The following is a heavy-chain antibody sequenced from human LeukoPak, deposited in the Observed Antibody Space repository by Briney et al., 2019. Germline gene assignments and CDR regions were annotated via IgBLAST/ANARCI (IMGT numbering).Heavy chain of an antibody. V-gene: IGHV3-48*02. CDR2: ISSGSTTI. J-gene: IGHJ4*02. Sequence: GGSLRLSCAASGFTFSTYSMNWVRRAPGKGLEWVSYISSGSTTIYYADSVKGRFSISRDNARKSLSLQMNSLRDEDTAVYYCARAQSSMAVAGPYYFDYWGQGSLVTVSS. CDR3: ARAQSSMAVAGPYYFDY. D-gene: IGHD6-19*01. CDR1: GFTFSTYS.